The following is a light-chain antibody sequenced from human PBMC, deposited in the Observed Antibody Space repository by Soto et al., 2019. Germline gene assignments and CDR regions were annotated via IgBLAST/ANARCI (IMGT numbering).Light chain of an antibody. J-gene: IGKJ1*01. CDR2: GAS. CDR1: QSISRW. CDR3: QHYNHWLWT. V-gene: IGKV3-15*01. Sequence: MTQSPSTLSASVGDRVTITCRASQSISRWLAWYQQKPGQAPRLLIYGASTRATGIPARFSGSGSGTEFTLTISNLQSEDFAVYYCQHYNHWLWTFGQGTKVDIK.